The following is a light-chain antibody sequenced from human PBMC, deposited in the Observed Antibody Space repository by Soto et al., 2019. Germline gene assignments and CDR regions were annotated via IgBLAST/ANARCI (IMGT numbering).Light chain of an antibody. CDR1: SSDVGGYNY. Sequence: QSALTQPPSASGSPGQSVTISCTGTSSDVGGYNYVSWYQQHPGKAPKLMIYEVSKRPSGVPDRFSGSKSGNTASLTVSGLQAEEEADDYCSSYAGSNNVVFGGGTKLTVL. V-gene: IGLV2-8*01. J-gene: IGLJ2*01. CDR2: EVS. CDR3: SSYAGSNNVV.